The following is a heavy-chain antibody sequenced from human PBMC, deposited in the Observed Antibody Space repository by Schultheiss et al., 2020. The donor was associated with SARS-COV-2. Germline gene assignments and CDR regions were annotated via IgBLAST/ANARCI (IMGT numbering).Heavy chain of an antibody. CDR2: INHSGST. Sequence: SGPTLVKPTQTLTLTCTFSGFSLSTSGMCVSWIRQPPGKGLEWIGEINHSGSTNYNPSLKSRVTISVDTSKNQFSLKLSSVTAADTAVYYCARIGCSGGSCYYSDWFDPWGQGILVTVSS. CDR3: ARIGCSGGSCYYSDWFDP. D-gene: IGHD2-15*01. J-gene: IGHJ5*02. CDR1: GFSLSTSGM. V-gene: IGHV4-39*07.